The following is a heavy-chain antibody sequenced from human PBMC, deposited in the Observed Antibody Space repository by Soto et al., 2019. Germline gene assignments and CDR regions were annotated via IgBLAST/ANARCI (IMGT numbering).Heavy chain of an antibody. CDR3: ARDWTYGAAAGTSGFDP. CDR2: TYYRSKWYN. CDR1: GDSVSSNSAA. D-gene: IGHD6-13*01. J-gene: IGHJ5*02. V-gene: IGHV6-1*01. Sequence: SQTLSLTCAISGDSVSSNSAAWNWTRQSPSRGLEWLGRTYYRSKWYNDYAVSVKSRITINPDTSKNQFSLQLNSVTPEDTAVYYCARDWTYGAAAGTSGFDPWGQGTLVTVSS.